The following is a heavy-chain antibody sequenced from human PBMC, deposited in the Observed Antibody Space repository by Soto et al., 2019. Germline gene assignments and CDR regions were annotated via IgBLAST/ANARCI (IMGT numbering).Heavy chain of an antibody. D-gene: IGHD5-12*01. CDR1: GYTFTNHW. CDR3: GTRYNSGHWYFDY. CDR2: IYPGDSQT. V-gene: IGHV5-51*01. Sequence: GESLKISCKGSGYTFTNHWIGWVRQMPGKGLGWMGIIYPGDSQTRNSPSFQGQVTISADTSISTAYLQWSSLKASDTAIYYCGTRYNSGHWYFDYWGQGTPVTVSS. J-gene: IGHJ4*02.